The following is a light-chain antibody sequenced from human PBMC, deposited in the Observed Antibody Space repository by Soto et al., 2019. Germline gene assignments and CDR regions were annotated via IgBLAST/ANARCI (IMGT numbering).Light chain of an antibody. Sequence: QSVLTQPASVSGSPGQSITISCTGTSSDVGSYNLVSWYQQHPGKAPKLMIYEGSKRPSGVSNRLSGSKSGNTASLTISGLQAEDEADYYCCSYAGSSTYVFGSGIKLTVL. CDR1: SSDVGSYNL. CDR3: CSYAGSSTYV. V-gene: IGLV2-23*01. CDR2: EGS. J-gene: IGLJ1*01.